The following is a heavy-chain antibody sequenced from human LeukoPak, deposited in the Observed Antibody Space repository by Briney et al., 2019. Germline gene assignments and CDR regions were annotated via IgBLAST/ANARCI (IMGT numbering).Heavy chain of an antibody. V-gene: IGHV4-4*07. CDR3: ARVFYGDRYYFDY. Sequence: PSETLSLTCTVSGGSISSFYWSWIRQPAGKGLEWVGRIYTSGSTNYNPSLRSRVTMSVDTSRNQFSLKLSSVTAADTAVYYCARVFYGDRYYFDYWGQGTLVTVSS. CDR1: GGSISSFY. CDR2: IYTSGST. D-gene: IGHD4-17*01. J-gene: IGHJ4*02.